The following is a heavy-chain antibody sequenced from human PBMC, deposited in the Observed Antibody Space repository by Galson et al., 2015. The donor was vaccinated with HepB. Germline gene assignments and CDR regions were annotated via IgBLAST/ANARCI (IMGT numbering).Heavy chain of an antibody. CDR1: GFTFTRYA. Sequence: SLRLSCAASGFTFTRYAMNWVRQAPGKRLEWVSSVSGDGDITYYADSVRGRFTIFRDNSQNTLHLQMNRLRAVDTAVYYCAKVAILGATPHYFDFLGQGTQVTVSS. CDR2: VSGDGDIT. D-gene: IGHD3-16*01. J-gene: IGHJ4*02. V-gene: IGHV3-23*01. CDR3: AKVAILGATPHYFDF.